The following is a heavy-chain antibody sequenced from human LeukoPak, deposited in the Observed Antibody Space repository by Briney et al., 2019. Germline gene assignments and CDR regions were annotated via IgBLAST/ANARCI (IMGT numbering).Heavy chain of an antibody. CDR2: IYHSGST. CDR1: GGSISSSNW. V-gene: IGHV4-4*02. J-gene: IGHJ5*02. Sequence: SGTLSLTCAVSGGSISSSNWWSWVRQPPGKGLEWIGEIYHSGSTNYNPSLKSRVTISVDKSKNQFSLKLSSVTAADTAVYYCARAMRTIAARQYHGRWFDPWGQGTLVTVSS. CDR3: ARAMRTIAARQYHGRWFDP. D-gene: IGHD6-6*01.